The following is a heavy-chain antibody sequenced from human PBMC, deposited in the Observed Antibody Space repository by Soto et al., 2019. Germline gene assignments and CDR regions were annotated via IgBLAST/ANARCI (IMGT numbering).Heavy chain of an antibody. CDR1: GFTFSSYA. CDR3: AKGIAVAHDYYGMDV. V-gene: IGHV3-23*01. CDR2: ISGGSGSI. Sequence: LRLSCAASGFTFSSYAMIWVRQAPGKGLEWVSDISGGSGSIYYADSVKGRFTISRDNSKNTLYLQMNNLRVDDTAVYYCAKGIAVAHDYYGMDVWGQGTTVTVSS. D-gene: IGHD6-19*01. J-gene: IGHJ6*02.